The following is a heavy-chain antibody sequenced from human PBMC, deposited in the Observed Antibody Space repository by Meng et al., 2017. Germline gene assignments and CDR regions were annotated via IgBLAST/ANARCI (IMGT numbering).Heavy chain of an antibody. CDR3: ARGSYSFDS. J-gene: IGHJ4*02. V-gene: IGHV6-1*01. CDR1: GDSVSSNSDS. CDR2: AYYRSKWYH. D-gene: IGHD1-26*01. Sequence: QQAGAAMVKPSQTLPRICAHTGDSVSSNSDSWNWIRQSPSSGLEWLGRAYYRSKWYHDYAESVKSRISIDPDTSKNQFSLQLRSVTPEDSAVYYCARGSYSFDSWGQRTLVTVSS.